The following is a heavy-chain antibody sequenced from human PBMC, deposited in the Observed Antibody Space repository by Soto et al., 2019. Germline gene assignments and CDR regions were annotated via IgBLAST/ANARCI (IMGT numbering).Heavy chain of an antibody. V-gene: IGHV3-11*06. D-gene: IGHD2-21*01. J-gene: IGHJ4*02. CDR2: ISPKSTFR. Sequence: GGSLRLSCATSGFPFNDYYMTWIRQAPGKGLEWLSHISPKSTFRNYADSVKGRFTISRDNTESSLFLQMNSLGVDDTAVYSCVRGGGGGLFEHWGQGVLVTVS. CDR1: GFPFNDYY. CDR3: VRGGGGGLFEH.